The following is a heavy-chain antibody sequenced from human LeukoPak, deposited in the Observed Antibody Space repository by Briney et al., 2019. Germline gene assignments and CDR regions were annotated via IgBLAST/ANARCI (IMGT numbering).Heavy chain of an antibody. CDR1: GFTFRSYW. V-gene: IGHV3-7*01. CDR2: INPDGSEE. Sequence: TGGSLRLSCAASGFTFRSYWVTWLRQAPGKALEFVAHINPDGSEESYADSVKGRFIISRDNAKNSLHLQMNNLRVEDTAVYYCARDPYIKAFDIWGQGTMVTVSS. D-gene: IGHD1-14*01. J-gene: IGHJ3*02. CDR3: ARDPYIKAFDI.